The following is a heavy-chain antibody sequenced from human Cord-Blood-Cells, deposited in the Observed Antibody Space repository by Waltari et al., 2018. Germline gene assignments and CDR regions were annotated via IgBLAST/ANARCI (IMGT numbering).Heavy chain of an antibody. CDR3: ARDLRVETAMVGIYWFDP. CDR1: GYTFTGYY. Sequence: QVQLVQSGAEVKKPGASVKVSCKASGYTFTGYYMHWVRQAPGQGLEWMGWINPNSGGTNYAQKFQGRVTMNRDTSISTAYMELRRLRSDDTAVYYCARDLRVETAMVGIYWFDPWGQGTLVTVSS. V-gene: IGHV1-2*02. CDR2: INPNSGGT. D-gene: IGHD5-18*01. J-gene: IGHJ5*02.